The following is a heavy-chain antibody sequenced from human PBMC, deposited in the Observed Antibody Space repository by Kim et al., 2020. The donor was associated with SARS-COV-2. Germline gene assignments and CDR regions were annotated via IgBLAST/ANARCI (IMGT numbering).Heavy chain of an antibody. V-gene: IGHV4-34*01. CDR2: INHSGST. J-gene: IGHJ4*02. CDR1: GGSFSGYY. D-gene: IGHD3-9*01. Sequence: SETLSLTCAVYGGSFSGYYWSWIRQPPGKGLEWIGEINHSGSTNYNPSLKSRVTISVDTSKNQFSLKLSSVTAADTAVYYCASRVYYDILTGYCFDYWGQGTLVTVSS. CDR3: ASRVYYDILTGYCFDY.